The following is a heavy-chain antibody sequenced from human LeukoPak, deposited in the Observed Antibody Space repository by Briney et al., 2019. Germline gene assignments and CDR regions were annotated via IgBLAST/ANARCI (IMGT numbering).Heavy chain of an antibody. CDR2: INPNSGGT. Sequence: ASVKVSCKASGYTLTGYYMHWVRQAPGQGLEWMGWINPNSGGTNYAQKFQGRVTMTRDTSISTAYMELSRLRSDDTAVYYCARVIYSSSWSDYWGQGTLVTVSS. D-gene: IGHD6-13*01. CDR3: ARVIYSSSWSDY. V-gene: IGHV1-2*02. CDR1: GYTLTGYY. J-gene: IGHJ4*02.